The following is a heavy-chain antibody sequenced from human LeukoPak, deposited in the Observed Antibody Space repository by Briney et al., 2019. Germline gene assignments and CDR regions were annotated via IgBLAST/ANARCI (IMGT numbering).Heavy chain of an antibody. CDR1: GGSISSGGYY. CDR2: IYYSGST. CDR3: ARNGCSSTSCYFFGMDV. V-gene: IGHV4-31*03. J-gene: IGHJ6*03. D-gene: IGHD2-2*01. Sequence: RASETLSLTCTVSGGSISSGGYYWSWIRQHPGKGLEWIGYIYYSGSTYYNPSLKSRVTISVDTSKNQFSLKLSSVAAADTAVYYCARNGCSSTSCYFFGMDVWGKGTTVTVSS.